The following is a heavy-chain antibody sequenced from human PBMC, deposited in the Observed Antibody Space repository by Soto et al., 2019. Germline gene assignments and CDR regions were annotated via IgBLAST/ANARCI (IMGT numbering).Heavy chain of an antibody. V-gene: IGHV4-4*02. CDR1: SGSVFSSNW. Sequence: QVQLQESGPGLVKPSGTLSLTCAVSSGSVFSSNWWSWVRLPPGKGLEWIGETRNSGGANYNPSLKSRVTITVDRSRINIFLELSSVTAADTAVYYCASHLVMAGTRGFDHWGLGTLVTVSS. CDR3: ASHLVMAGTRGFDH. CDR2: TRNSGGA. D-gene: IGHD6-19*01. J-gene: IGHJ4*02.